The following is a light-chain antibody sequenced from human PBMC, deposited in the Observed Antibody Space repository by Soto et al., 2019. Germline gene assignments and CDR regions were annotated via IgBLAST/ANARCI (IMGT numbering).Light chain of an antibody. Sequence: QSALTQPASVSGSPGQSITISCTGTSSDVGGYNYVSWYQQHPAKAPKLMIFEVSNRPSGISNRFSGSKSGNTASLTISGLQAEEEADYYCSSYTSGSNYVFGTGTKLTVL. J-gene: IGLJ1*01. CDR3: SSYTSGSNYV. CDR2: EVS. CDR1: SSDVGGYNY. V-gene: IGLV2-14*01.